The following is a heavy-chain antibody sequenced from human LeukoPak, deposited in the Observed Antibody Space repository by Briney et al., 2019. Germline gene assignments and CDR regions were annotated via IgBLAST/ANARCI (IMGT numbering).Heavy chain of an antibody. D-gene: IGHD3-10*01. J-gene: IGHJ6*02. CDR3: AKDEGRFYYYGMDV. CDR2: ISGSGGST. V-gene: IGHV3-23*01. CDR1: GFTFSSYA. Sequence: GGSLRLSCAASGFTFSSYAMSWVRQAPGKGLEWVSAISGSGGSTYYADSVKGRFTISRDNSKNTLYPQMNSLRAEDTAVYYCAKDEGRFYYYGMDVWGQGTTVTVSS.